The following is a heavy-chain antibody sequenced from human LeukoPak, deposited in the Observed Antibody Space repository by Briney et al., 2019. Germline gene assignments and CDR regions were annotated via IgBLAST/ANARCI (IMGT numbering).Heavy chain of an antibody. CDR2: IYYSGST. J-gene: IGHJ4*02. V-gene: IGHV4-39*01. Sequence: SETLSLTCTVSGRSISSSSYYWGWIRQPPGKGLEWIGSIYYSGSTYYNPSLKSRVTISVDTSKNQFSLQLPSVTAADTAVYYGARRATGNGSGSYYVDYWGQGTLVTVSS. CDR1: GRSISSSSYY. CDR3: ARRATGNGSGSYYVDY. D-gene: IGHD3-10*01.